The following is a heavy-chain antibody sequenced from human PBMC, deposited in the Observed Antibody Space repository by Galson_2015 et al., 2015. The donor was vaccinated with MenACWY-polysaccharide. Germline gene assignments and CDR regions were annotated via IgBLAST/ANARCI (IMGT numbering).Heavy chain of an antibody. CDR1: GFTFSSYA. D-gene: IGHD3-3*02. Sequence: SLRLSCAASGFTFSSYAMSWVRQAPGKGLEWVSAISGSGGSTYYADSVKGRFTISRDNSKNTQYLQMNSLRAEDTAVYYCAKGGLAFSSRGMDVWGQGTTVTVSS. J-gene: IGHJ6*02. CDR2: ISGSGGST. V-gene: IGHV3-23*01. CDR3: AKGGLAFSSRGMDV.